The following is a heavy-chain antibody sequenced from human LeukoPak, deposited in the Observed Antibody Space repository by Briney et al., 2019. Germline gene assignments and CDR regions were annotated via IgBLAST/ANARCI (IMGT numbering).Heavy chain of an antibody. CDR3: ARTGDYGWFDP. Sequence: PGGSLRLSCAASGFTFSTYWMTWVRQAPGKGLEWVANIKQDGSEKYYVDSVKGRFTISRDNAKNSLYLQMNSLRAEDTAVYYCARTGDYGWFDPWGQGTLVTVSS. CDR2: IKQDGSEK. D-gene: IGHD4-17*01. V-gene: IGHV3-7*01. CDR1: GFTFSTYW. J-gene: IGHJ5*02.